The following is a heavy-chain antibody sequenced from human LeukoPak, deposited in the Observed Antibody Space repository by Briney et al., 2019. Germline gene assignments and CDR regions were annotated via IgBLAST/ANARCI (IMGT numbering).Heavy chain of an antibody. Sequence: GGSQRLSCAASGFTFSSYWMHWVRQAPGKGLVWVSRINTDGSSTSYADSVKGRFTISRDNAKNTLYLQMNSLRAEDTAVYYCARDRRSITQRGFDHWGQGTLVTVSS. V-gene: IGHV3-74*01. CDR2: INTDGSST. D-gene: IGHD2-2*01. J-gene: IGHJ5*02. CDR1: GFTFSSYW. CDR3: ARDRRSITQRGFDH.